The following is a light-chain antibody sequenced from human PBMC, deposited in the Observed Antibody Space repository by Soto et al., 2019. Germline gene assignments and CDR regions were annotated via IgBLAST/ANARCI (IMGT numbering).Light chain of an antibody. CDR1: SSDIGGYNY. Sequence: QSALTQPASVSGSPGQWITISCTGTSSDIGGYNYVSWYQQHPGKAPKLMIYEVTDRPSGVSNRFSGSKSGNTASLTISGLQAEDEAEYYCSSYTNINTRACVFGTGTKLTVL. V-gene: IGLV2-14*01. J-gene: IGLJ1*01. CDR3: SSYTNINTRACV. CDR2: EVT.